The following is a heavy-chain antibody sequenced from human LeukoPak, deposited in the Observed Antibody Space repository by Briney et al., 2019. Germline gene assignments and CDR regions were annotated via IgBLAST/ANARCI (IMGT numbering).Heavy chain of an antibody. CDR3: VVVVITTSFDY. CDR2: INPSGGST. J-gene: IGHJ4*02. Sequence: ASVTVSCTASGYTFTSYYMHWVRQAPGQGLEWMGIINPSGGSTSYAQEFQGRVTMTRDTSTSTVYMELSSLRSEDTAVYYCVVVVITTSFDYWGQGTLVTVSS. D-gene: IGHD3-22*01. V-gene: IGHV1-46*01. CDR1: GYTFTSYY.